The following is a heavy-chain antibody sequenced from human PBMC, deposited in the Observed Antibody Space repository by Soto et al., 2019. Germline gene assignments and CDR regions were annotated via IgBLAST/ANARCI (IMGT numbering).Heavy chain of an antibody. CDR3: ARSTMVRGVTPFYYYYYMDV. Sequence: ASVKVSCKASGYTFTGYYMHWVRQAPGQGLEWMGWINPNSGGTNYAQKYQGWVNKTRDTSISTAYMELSRLRSDDTAVYYCARSTMVRGVTPFYYYYYMDVWGKGTTVTVSS. V-gene: IGHV1-2*04. D-gene: IGHD3-10*01. CDR2: INPNSGGT. J-gene: IGHJ6*03. CDR1: GYTFTGYY.